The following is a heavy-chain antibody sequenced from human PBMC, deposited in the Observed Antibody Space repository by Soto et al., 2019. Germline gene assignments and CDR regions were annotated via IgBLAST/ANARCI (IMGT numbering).Heavy chain of an antibody. D-gene: IGHD3-22*01. Sequence: GGSLRLSCGASGFTFSSYGMSWVRQAPGKGLEWVSAISGSGGSTYYADSVKGRFTISRDNSKNTLYLQMNSLRAEDTAVYYCAKDDDSSGYYYPPNFDYWGQGTLVTVSS. CDR3: AKDDDSSGYYYPPNFDY. V-gene: IGHV3-23*01. J-gene: IGHJ4*02. CDR1: GFTFSSYG. CDR2: ISGSGGST.